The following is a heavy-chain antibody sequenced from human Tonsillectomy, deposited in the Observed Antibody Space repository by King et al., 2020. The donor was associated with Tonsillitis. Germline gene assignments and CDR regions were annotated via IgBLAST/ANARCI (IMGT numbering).Heavy chain of an antibody. Sequence: VQLVQSGGGVVQPGGSLRLSCAASGFTFSSYAMHWVRQAPGKGLEWVAFIRYDGSNKYYADSVKGRFTISRDNSKNTLYLQMNSLRAEDTAVYYCAKQARIRAAEWEHRFDYWGQGTLVTVSS. V-gene: IGHV3-30*02. J-gene: IGHJ4*02. CDR3: AKQARIRAAEWEHRFDY. CDR2: IRYDGSNK. D-gene: IGHD3-3*02. CDR1: GFTFSSYA.